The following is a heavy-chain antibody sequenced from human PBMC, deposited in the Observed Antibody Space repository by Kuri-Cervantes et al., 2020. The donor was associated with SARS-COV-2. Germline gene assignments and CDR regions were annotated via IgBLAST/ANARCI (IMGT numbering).Heavy chain of an antibody. D-gene: IGHD6-13*01. Sequence: GGSLRLSCAASGFTFSSYAMHWVRQAPGKGLEWVAVISYDGSNKYYADSVKGRFTISRDNSKNTLYLQMNSLRAEDTAEYYCAGQLVLDVGVYWGQGTLVTVSS. CDR3: AGQLVLDVGVY. J-gene: IGHJ4*02. CDR1: GFTFSSYA. V-gene: IGHV3-30-3*01. CDR2: ISYDGSNK.